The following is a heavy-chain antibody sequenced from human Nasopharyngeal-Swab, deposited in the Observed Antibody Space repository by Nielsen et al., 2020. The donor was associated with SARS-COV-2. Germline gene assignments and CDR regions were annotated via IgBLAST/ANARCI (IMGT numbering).Heavy chain of an antibody. J-gene: IGHJ4*02. CDR3: ANGVDVWGNHRQYYFDY. V-gene: IGHV3-33*06. CDR1: GFTFSSYG. CDR2: MWHDGSDQ. D-gene: IGHD3-16*02. Sequence: GGSLRLSCAASGFTFSSYGMHWVRQAPGKGLEWVALMWHDGSDQYYADSVKGRFTISRDNSKNTLYLQMNSPRAEDSAIYYCANGVDVWGNHRQYYFDYWGQGTLVTVSS.